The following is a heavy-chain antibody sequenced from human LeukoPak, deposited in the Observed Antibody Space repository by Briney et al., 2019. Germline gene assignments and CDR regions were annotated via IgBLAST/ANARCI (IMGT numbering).Heavy chain of an antibody. Sequence: SETLSLTCAVYGGSFSGYYWSWIRQPPGKGLEWIGEINHSGSTNYNPSLKSRVTISVDTSKNQFSLKLSSVTAADTAVYYCARDRSYYGSGSYYMDYYYYYMDVWGKGTTVTISS. CDR3: ARDRSYYGSGSYYMDYYYYYMDV. CDR1: GGSFSGYY. D-gene: IGHD3-10*01. J-gene: IGHJ6*03. V-gene: IGHV4-34*01. CDR2: INHSGST.